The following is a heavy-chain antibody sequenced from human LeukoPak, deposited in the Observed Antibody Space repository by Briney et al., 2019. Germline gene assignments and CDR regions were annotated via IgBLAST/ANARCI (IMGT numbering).Heavy chain of an antibody. V-gene: IGHV3-30*02. CDR1: GFTSSDHH. Sequence: GGSLRLSCVASGFTSSDHHMHWVRQAPGKGPEWVAFIRYDESNKYYADSVKGRFTISRDNSKNTLYLQMNSLRVEDTAVYYCAKGYCASTICYGGGKIDYWGQGTLVTVSS. J-gene: IGHJ4*02. D-gene: IGHD2-2*01. CDR3: AKGYCASTICYGGGKIDY. CDR2: IRYDESNK.